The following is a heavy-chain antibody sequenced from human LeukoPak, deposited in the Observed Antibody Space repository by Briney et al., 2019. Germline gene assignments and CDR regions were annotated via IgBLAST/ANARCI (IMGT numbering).Heavy chain of an antibody. CDR2: IRYDGSSK. D-gene: IGHD3-16*01. CDR1: GFTFSSYG. J-gene: IGHJ5*02. V-gene: IGHV3-30*02. CDR3: AREMVRSQGVWGSSRINWFDP. Sequence: GGSLRLSCAASGFTFSSYGMHWVRQAPGKGLEWVAFIRYDGSSKYYADSVKGRFTISRDNAKNPLYLQMNSLRAEDTAVYYCAREMVRSQGVWGSSRINWFDPWGQGTLVTVSS.